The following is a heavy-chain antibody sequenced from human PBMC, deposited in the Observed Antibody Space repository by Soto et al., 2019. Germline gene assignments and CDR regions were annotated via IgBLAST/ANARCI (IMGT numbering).Heavy chain of an antibody. CDR3: ARVLSRSFGGVIGGFDY. CDR2: ISSSSSTI. D-gene: IGHD3-16*02. V-gene: IGHV3-48*01. Sequence: EVQLVESGGGLVQPGGSLRLSCAASGFTFSSYSMNWVRQAPGKGLEWVSYISSSSSTIYYADSVKGRFTISRDNAKNSLYLQMNSLRAEDTAVYYFARVLSRSFGGVIGGFDYWGQGTLVTVSS. CDR1: GFTFSSYS. J-gene: IGHJ4*02.